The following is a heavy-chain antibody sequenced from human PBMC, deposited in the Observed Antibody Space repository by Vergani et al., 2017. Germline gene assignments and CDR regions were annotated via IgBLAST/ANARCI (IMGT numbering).Heavy chain of an antibody. J-gene: IGHJ4*02. CDR3: AKHDRDSSGWYPTHSVDTFDY. D-gene: IGHD6-19*01. Sequence: EVQLLESGGGLVQPGGSLRLSCAASGFTFSSYAMSWVRQAPGKGLEWVSAISGSGGSTYYADSVKGRFTISRDNSKNTLYLQMNSLRAEDTAVYYCAKHDRDSSGWYPTHSVDTFDYWGQGTLVTVSS. CDR1: GFTFSSYA. CDR2: ISGSGGST. V-gene: IGHV3-23*01.